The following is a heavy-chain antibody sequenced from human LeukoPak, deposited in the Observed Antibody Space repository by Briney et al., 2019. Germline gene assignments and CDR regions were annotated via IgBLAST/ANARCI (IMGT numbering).Heavy chain of an antibody. CDR1: GFTFSSYS. CDR2: ISSTSGTM. D-gene: IGHD4-23*01. Sequence: PGGSLRVSCAASGFTFSSYSMNWVRQAPGKRLEWVSYISSTSGTMYYADSVKGRFTISRDNAKNSLYLQMSSLRDEDTAVYYCARDYGGNPTPWYYYMDVWGKGTTVTVSS. CDR3: ARDYGGNPTPWYYYMDV. J-gene: IGHJ6*03. V-gene: IGHV3-48*02.